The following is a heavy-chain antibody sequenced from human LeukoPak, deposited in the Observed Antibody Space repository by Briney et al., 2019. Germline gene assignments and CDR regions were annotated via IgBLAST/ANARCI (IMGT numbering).Heavy chain of an antibody. Sequence: AAVKVSCKASGYTFTDYYMHWVRQAPGQGLEWMGWINPNSGGTNYAQKFQVRVTMTRDTSISTAYMELSRLRSDDTAVYYCARVYLGVYYYGSSGYSHLDYWGQGTLVTVSS. J-gene: IGHJ4*02. V-gene: IGHV1-2*02. CDR3: ARVYLGVYYYGSSGYSHLDY. CDR1: GYTFTDYY. D-gene: IGHD3-22*01. CDR2: INPNSGGT.